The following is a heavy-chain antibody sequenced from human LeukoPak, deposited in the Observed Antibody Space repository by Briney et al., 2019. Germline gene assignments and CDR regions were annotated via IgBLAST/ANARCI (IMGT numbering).Heavy chain of an antibody. D-gene: IGHD6-19*01. Sequence: GGSLRLSCAASGFTFDDCAMHWVRQAPGKGLEWVSGISWNSGSIGYADSVKGRFTISRDNAKNSLYLQMNSLRAEDTALYYCAKDLGAVAGVFDYWGQGTLVTVSS. CDR2: ISWNSGSI. J-gene: IGHJ4*02. CDR1: GFTFDDCA. CDR3: AKDLGAVAGVFDY. V-gene: IGHV3-9*01.